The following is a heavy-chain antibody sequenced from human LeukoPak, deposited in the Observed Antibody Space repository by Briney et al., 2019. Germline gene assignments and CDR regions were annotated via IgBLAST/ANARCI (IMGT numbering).Heavy chain of an antibody. CDR3: ARDRAHYDFWSGYSG. Sequence: GASVKVSCKASGYTFTSYDVNWVRQATGQGLEWMGWMNPNSGNTGYAQKFQGRVTITADKSTSTAYMELSSLRSEDTAVYYCARDRAHYDFWSGYSGWGQGTLVTVSS. D-gene: IGHD3-3*01. CDR1: GYTFTSYD. V-gene: IGHV1-8*01. CDR2: MNPNSGNT. J-gene: IGHJ4*02.